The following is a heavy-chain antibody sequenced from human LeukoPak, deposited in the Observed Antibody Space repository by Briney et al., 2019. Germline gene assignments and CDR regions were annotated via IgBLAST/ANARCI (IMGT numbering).Heavy chain of an antibody. CDR2: IYHSGST. Sequence: PSQTLSLTCAVAGGSISSGGYSWSWIRQPPGKGLEWIGYIYHSGSTYYNPSLKSRVTISVDRSKNQSSLKLSSVTAADTAVYYCARGRDGSELDYWGQGTLVTVSS. CDR1: GGSISSGGYS. CDR3: ARGRDGSELDY. V-gene: IGHV4-30-2*01. D-gene: IGHD3-10*01. J-gene: IGHJ4*02.